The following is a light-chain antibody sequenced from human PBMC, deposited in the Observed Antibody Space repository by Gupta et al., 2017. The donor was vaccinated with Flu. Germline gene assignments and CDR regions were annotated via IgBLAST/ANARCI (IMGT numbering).Light chain of an antibody. V-gene: IGLV1-44*01. J-gene: IGLJ3*02. CDR1: SSNIGSNT. CDR2: SNN. CDR3: AAWDDSLNGPV. Sequence: QSVLTQPPSASGTHGQRVTISCSGSSSNIGSNTVNWYQQHPGKAPKLLIYSNNQRPSGVPDRFSGSKSGTSASLAISWLQSDDEADYYCAAWDDSLNGPVFGGGTKLTVL.